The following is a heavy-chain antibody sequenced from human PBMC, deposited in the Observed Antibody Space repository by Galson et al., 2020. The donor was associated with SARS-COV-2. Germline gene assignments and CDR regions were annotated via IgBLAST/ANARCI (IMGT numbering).Heavy chain of an antibody. V-gene: IGHV5-51*01. CDR2: IYPGDSDT. J-gene: IGHJ6*02. Sequence: GESLKISCKGSGYSFTSYWIGWVRQMPGKGLEWMGIIYPGDSDTRYSPSFQGQVTISADKSISTAYLQWSSLKASDTAMYYCARRGGGDCSGGSCHPYYYYYGMDVWGQGTTVTVSS. CDR3: ARRGGGDCSGGSCHPYYYYYGMDV. D-gene: IGHD2-15*01. CDR1: GYSFTSYW.